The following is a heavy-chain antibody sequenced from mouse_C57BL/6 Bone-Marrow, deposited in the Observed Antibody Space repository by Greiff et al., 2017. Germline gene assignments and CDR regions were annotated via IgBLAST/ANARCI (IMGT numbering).Heavy chain of an antibody. Sequence: QVQLQQPGAELVKPGASVKLSCKASGYTFTSYWMHWVKQRPGQGLEWIGMIHPNSGSTNYNEKFKSKATLTVDKSSSTAYMQLSSLTSEDAAVYYCAREGLRGFDYWGQGTTLTVSS. CDR3: AREGLRGFDY. J-gene: IGHJ2*01. V-gene: IGHV1-64*01. CDR2: IHPNSGST. CDR1: GYTFTSYW. D-gene: IGHD2-4*01.